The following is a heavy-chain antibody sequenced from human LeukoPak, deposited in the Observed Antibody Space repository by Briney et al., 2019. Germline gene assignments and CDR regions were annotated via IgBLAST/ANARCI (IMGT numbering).Heavy chain of an antibody. CDR3: ARGSSSRWHWGRYFFDY. Sequence: SETLSLTCAVYGGSLRGDFWTWIRQSPGKGLEWIGDINQSGSTNHNPSLKSRVIVSLDTSRNQFSLKVKSVTAADTGVYYCARGSSSRWHWGRYFFDYWGQGIVVTVSS. V-gene: IGHV4-34*01. D-gene: IGHD7-27*01. J-gene: IGHJ4*02. CDR1: GGSLRGDF. CDR2: INQSGST.